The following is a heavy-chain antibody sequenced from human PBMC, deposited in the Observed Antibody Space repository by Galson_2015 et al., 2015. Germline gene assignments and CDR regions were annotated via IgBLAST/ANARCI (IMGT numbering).Heavy chain of an antibody. CDR2: ISYDGSNK. CDR3: AKDVRFHCSSTSCYPITIPTYYYGMDV. V-gene: IGHV3-30*18. J-gene: IGHJ6*02. D-gene: IGHD2-2*01. Sequence: SLRLSCAASGFTFSSYGMHWVRQAPGKGLEWVAVISYDGSNKYYADSVKGRFTISRDNSKNTLYLQMSSLRAEDTAVYYCAKDVRFHCSSTSCYPITIPTYYYGMDVWGQGTTVTVSS. CDR1: GFTFSSYG.